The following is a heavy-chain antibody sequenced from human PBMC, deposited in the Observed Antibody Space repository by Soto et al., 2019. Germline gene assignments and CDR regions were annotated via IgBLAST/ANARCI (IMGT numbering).Heavy chain of an antibody. J-gene: IGHJ4*02. CDR2: IYWDDDK. D-gene: IGHD5-12*01. CDR3: AHRRGGYSGYGDFDY. V-gene: IGHV2-5*02. CDR1: GFSLSTSGVG. Sequence: QITLKESGPTLVKPTQTPTLTCTFSGFSLSTSGVGVGWIRQPPGKALEWLALIYWDDDKRYSPSLKSRLTITKDTSKNQVVLTMTNMDPVDTATYYCAHRRGGYSGYGDFDYWGQGTLVTVSS.